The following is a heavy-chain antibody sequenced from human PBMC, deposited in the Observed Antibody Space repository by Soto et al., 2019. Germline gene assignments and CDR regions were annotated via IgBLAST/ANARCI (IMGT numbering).Heavy chain of an antibody. CDR3: ASGPQSYYDFWSGYYSIDY. D-gene: IGHD3-3*01. CDR1: GGSISSSSYY. CDR2: IYYSGST. Sequence: QLQLQESGPGLVKPSETLSLTCTVSGGSISSSSYYWGWIRQPPGKGLEWIGSIYYSGSTYYNPSLKRRVPLSVDTSKNQFSLKLSSVTAADTAVYYCASGPQSYYDFWSGYYSIDYWGQGTLVTVSS. V-gene: IGHV4-39*01. J-gene: IGHJ4*02.